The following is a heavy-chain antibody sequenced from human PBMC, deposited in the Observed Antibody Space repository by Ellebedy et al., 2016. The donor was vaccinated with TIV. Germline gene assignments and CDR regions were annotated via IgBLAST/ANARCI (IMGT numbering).Heavy chain of an antibody. Sequence: ASVKVSCXASGYTFTGYYMHWVRQAPGQGLEWMGWINPNSGGTNYAQKFQGRVTMTRDTSISTAYMELSRLRSDDTAVYYCARDRTTVTSAPQHWGQGTLVTVSS. CDR1: GYTFTGYY. D-gene: IGHD4-17*01. CDR3: ARDRTTVTSAPQH. CDR2: INPNSGGT. J-gene: IGHJ1*01. V-gene: IGHV1-2*02.